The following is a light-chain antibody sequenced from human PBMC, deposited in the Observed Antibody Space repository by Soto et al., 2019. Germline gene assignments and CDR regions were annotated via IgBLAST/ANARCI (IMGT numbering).Light chain of an antibody. CDR1: NSNIGRYS. CDR2: SDD. Sequence: QSVLTQLPSLSGTPGQRVTISCSGSNSNIGRYSVNWYQHLPGTAPKILIYSDDERPSGVPDRFSGSKSGTSASLAISGLQCEDEAEYYCSAWDDNLNGPLFGGGTKLTVL. J-gene: IGLJ3*02. V-gene: IGLV1-44*01. CDR3: SAWDDNLNGPL.